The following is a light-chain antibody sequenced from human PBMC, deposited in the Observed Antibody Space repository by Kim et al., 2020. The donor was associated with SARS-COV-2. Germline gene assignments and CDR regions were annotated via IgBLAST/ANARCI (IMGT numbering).Light chain of an antibody. V-gene: IGLV4-69*01. Sequence: QPVLTQSPSASASLGALVKLTCTLSSGHSSYAIAWHQQQPEKGPRYLMKLNSDGSHSKGDGIPDRFSGSSSGAERYLTISSLQSEDEADYYCQTWGTGIGVFGGGTQLTVL. CDR1: SGHSSYA. J-gene: IGLJ3*02. CDR2: LNSDGSH. CDR3: QTWGTGIGV.